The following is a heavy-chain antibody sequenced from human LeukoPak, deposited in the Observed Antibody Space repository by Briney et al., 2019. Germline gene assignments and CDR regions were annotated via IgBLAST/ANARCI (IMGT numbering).Heavy chain of an antibody. CDR1: GYTFSGYH. CDR3: ARIEGHLLPNYNNYYSMDV. Sequence: ASVKVSCKASGYTFSGYHMHWVRQAPGQGLEWMGWINPNSGGTKYAQKFQGRVTMTRDTSISTAYLELSSLISDDTAVYFCARIEGHLLPNYNNYYSMDVWGKGTTVTVSS. J-gene: IGHJ6*03. CDR2: INPNSGGT. V-gene: IGHV1-2*02. D-gene: IGHD2-2*01.